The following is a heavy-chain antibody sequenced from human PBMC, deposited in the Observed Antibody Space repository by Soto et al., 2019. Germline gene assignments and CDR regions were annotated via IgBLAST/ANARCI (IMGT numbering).Heavy chain of an antibody. CDR3: AKDAGYYDFWSGSDV. J-gene: IGHJ6*02. CDR2: ISYDGSNK. V-gene: IGHV3-30*18. Sequence: QVQLVESGGGVAKPGRPRRLPWAASGFTFSSYGRHWVRQAPGKGLGWVAVISYDGSNKYYADSVKGRFTISRDNSKNTLYLQMNSLRAEDTAVYYCAKDAGYYDFWSGSDVWGQGTTVTVSS. D-gene: IGHD3-3*01. CDR1: GFTFSSYG.